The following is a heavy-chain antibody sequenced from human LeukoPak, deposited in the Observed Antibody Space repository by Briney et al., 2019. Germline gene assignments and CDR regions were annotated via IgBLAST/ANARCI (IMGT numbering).Heavy chain of an antibody. V-gene: IGHV3-23*01. Sequence: GGSLRLSCVASGLTFGNYGMNWVRQAPGKGLEWVSSIGGSGSTTYYADSVRGRFTISRDNTKNSLYLQMNSLRAEDTAVYYCAKSPHDSGHSYLPVVDYWGQGVLVTVSS. CDR3: AKSPHDSGHSYLPVVDY. D-gene: IGHD4-17*01. J-gene: IGHJ4*02. CDR1: GLTFGNYG. CDR2: IGGSGSTT.